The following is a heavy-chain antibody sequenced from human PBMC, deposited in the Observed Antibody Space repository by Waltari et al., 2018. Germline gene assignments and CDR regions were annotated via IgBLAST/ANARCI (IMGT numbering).Heavy chain of an antibody. J-gene: IGHJ6*02. CDR3: ARVVATISHHYYYYGMDV. CDR1: GYTFTGYY. D-gene: IGHD5-12*01. Sequence: QVQLVQSGAEVKKPGASVKVSCKASGYTFTGYYMHWVRQAPGQGLEWMGWINPNSGGTNYAQKFQGRVTMTRDTSISAAYMELSRLRSDEAAVYYCARVVATISHHYYYYGMDVWGQGTTVTVSS. V-gene: IGHV1-2*02. CDR2: INPNSGGT.